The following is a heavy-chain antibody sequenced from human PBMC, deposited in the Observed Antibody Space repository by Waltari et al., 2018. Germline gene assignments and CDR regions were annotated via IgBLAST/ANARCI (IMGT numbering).Heavy chain of an antibody. V-gene: IGHV3-30*03. Sequence: VQLLESGGGLVQPGGSLRLSCAASGFTFSSNGMSWVRQAPGKGLEWGKVRSYDGKNKYYADSVKGRFTISRDNSKSTLFLQMDSLRPDDTAVYYCAREFGRSFDFWGQGTLVTVSS. CDR1: GFTFSSNG. J-gene: IGHJ4*02. CDR2: RSYDGKNK. CDR3: AREFGRSFDF. D-gene: IGHD3-10*01.